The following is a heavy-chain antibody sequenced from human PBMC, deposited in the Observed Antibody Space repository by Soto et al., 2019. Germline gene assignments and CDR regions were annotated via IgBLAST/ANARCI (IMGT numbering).Heavy chain of an antibody. CDR1: GGTSSSNT. CDR3: ARDREAYHSSGFAFDI. J-gene: IGHJ3*02. CDR2: IIPIFGAA. Sequence: QVQLVQSGAAVKKPGSSVKVSCKASGGTSSSNTIIWVRQAPGQGLEWMGGIIPIFGAANYAQNFQGRVTITADESTSTTYMELSSLRSEDTAVYYCARDREAYHSSGFAFDIWGQGTTVTVSS. D-gene: IGHD3-22*01. V-gene: IGHV1-69*12.